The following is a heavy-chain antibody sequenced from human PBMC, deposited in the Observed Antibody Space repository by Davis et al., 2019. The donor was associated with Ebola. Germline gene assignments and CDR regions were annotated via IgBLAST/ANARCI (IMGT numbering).Heavy chain of an antibody. J-gene: IGHJ5*02. D-gene: IGHD6-13*01. CDR1: GDSVSSNSAA. CDR2: TYYRSKWYN. Sequence: MPSETLSLTCAISGDSVSSNSAAWNWIRQSPSRGLEWLGRTYYRSKWYNDYAVSAKSRITINPDTSKNQFSLHLNSVTPEDTAVYYCARAIGAAAMYWFDPWGQGTLVTVSS. CDR3: ARAIGAAAMYWFDP. V-gene: IGHV6-1*01.